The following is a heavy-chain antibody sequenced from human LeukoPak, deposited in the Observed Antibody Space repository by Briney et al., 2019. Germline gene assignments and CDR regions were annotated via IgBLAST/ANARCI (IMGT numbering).Heavy chain of an antibody. CDR1: GGTFSSYA. V-gene: IGHV1-69*05. D-gene: IGHD6-19*01. J-gene: IGHJ4*02. CDR2: IIPIFGTA. CDR3: ARQWLVRGNFDY. Sequence: ASVKVSCEASGGTFSSYAISWVRQAPGQELEWMGGIIPIFGTANYAQKFQGRVTITTDESTSTAYMELSSLRSEDTAVYYCARQWLVRGNFDYWGQGTLVTVSS.